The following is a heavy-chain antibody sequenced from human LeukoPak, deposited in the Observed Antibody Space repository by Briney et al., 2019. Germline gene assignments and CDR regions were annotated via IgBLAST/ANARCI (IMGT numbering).Heavy chain of an antibody. CDR3: ARATTLYYYNSSGIDAFDI. Sequence: SVKVSCKASGGTFSSYAISWVRQAPGQGLEWMGRIIPIFGTANYAQKFQGRVTITTDESTSTAYMELSSLRSEDTAVYYCARATTLYYYNSSGIDAFDIWGQGTMVTVSS. J-gene: IGHJ3*02. CDR2: IIPIFGTA. CDR1: GGTFSSYA. D-gene: IGHD3-22*01. V-gene: IGHV1-69*05.